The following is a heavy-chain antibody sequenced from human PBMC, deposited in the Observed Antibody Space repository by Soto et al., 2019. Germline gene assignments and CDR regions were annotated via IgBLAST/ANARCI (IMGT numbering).Heavy chain of an antibody. V-gene: IGHV3-30*18. CDR2: ISYDGSNK. J-gene: IGHJ5*02. Sequence: GGSLRLSCAASGFTFSSYGMHWVRQAPGKGLEWVAVISYDGSNKYYADSVKGRFTISRDNSKNTLYLQMNSLRAEDTAVYYCAKPFITIFGGRWFDPWGQGTLVTVSS. CDR1: GFTFSSYG. CDR3: AKPFITIFGGRWFDP. D-gene: IGHD3-3*01.